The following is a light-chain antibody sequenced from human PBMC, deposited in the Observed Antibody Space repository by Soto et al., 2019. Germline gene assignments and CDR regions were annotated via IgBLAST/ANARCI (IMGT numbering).Light chain of an antibody. CDR3: AAWDDSLNGVV. J-gene: IGLJ3*02. V-gene: IGLV1-44*01. CDR1: SSNIGSNT. Sequence: QPVLPQPPSASGTPGQRVTISCSGSSSNIGSNTVNWYQQVPGTAPKLLIYSNNQRPSGVPDRFSGSKSGTSASLAISGLQSEDEADYYCAAWDDSLNGVVFGGGTKVTVL. CDR2: SNN.